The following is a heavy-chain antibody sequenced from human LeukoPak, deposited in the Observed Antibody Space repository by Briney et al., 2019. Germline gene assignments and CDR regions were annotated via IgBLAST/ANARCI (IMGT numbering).Heavy chain of an antibody. CDR3: ARDSGSFYGMDV. CDR1: GFTFSSYD. D-gene: IGHD1-26*01. Sequence: PGGSLRLSCAASGFTFSSYDMNWVRQAPGKGLEWVSYISSSGTTIYYADSVKGRFTISRDNAKNSLYLQMNCLRAEDTAVYYCARDSGSFYGMDVWGQGTTVTVSS. V-gene: IGHV3-48*03. CDR2: ISSSGTTI. J-gene: IGHJ6*02.